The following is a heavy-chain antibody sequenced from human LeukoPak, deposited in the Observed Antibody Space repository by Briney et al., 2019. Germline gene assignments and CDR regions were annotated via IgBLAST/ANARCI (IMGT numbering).Heavy chain of an antibody. D-gene: IGHD6-19*01. V-gene: IGHV1-18*01. CDR2: ISAYNGNT. J-gene: IGHJ4*02. CDR3: ARDSWGQWLVREYLDY. CDR1: GYTFTSYG. Sequence: ASVKVSCKASGYTFTSYGISWVRQAPGQGLEWMGWISAYNGNTNYAQKLQGRVTMTTDTSTSTAYMELRSLRSDDTAVYYCARDSWGQWLVREYLDYWGQGTLVTVSS.